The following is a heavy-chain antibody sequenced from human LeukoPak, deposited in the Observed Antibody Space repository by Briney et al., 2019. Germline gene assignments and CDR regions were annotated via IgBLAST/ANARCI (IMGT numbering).Heavy chain of an antibody. J-gene: IGHJ6*02. V-gene: IGHV3-23*01. CDR3: SRGFSLYYYYYGMDV. Sequence: PGGSLRLSCAASGFTFSSYAMSWVRQAPGKGLEWVSAISGSGGSTYYADSVKGRFTISRDNSKSTLYLQMNSLRAEDTAVYYCSRGFSLYYYYYGMDVWGQGTTVTVSS. CDR2: ISGSGGST. CDR1: GFTFSSYA. D-gene: IGHD3-3*01.